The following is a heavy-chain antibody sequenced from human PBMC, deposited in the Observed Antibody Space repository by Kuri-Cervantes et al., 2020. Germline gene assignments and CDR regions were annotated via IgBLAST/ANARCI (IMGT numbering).Heavy chain of an antibody. V-gene: IGHV1-2*02. J-gene: IGHJ4*02. Sequence: ASVKVSCKASGYTFTGYYTHWVRQAPGQGLEWMGWINPNSGGTNYAQKFQGRVTMTRDTSISTAYMELSRLRSDDTAVYYCARLLTREMATIDYWGQGTLVTVSS. CDR1: GYTFTGYY. D-gene: IGHD5-24*01. CDR2: INPNSGGT. CDR3: ARLLTREMATIDY.